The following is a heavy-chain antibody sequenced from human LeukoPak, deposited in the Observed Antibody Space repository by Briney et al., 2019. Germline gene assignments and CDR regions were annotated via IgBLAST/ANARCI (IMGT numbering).Heavy chain of an antibody. CDR2: INPSGGST. CDR3: AREPAPTTVTTDY. Sequence: GASVKVSCKASGYTFTSYGISWVRQAPGQGLEWMGIINPSGGSTSYAQKFQGRVTMTRDTSTSTVYMELSSLRSEDTAVYYCAREPAPTTVTTDYWGQGTLVTVSS. V-gene: IGHV1-46*01. D-gene: IGHD4-17*01. CDR1: GYTFTSYG. J-gene: IGHJ4*02.